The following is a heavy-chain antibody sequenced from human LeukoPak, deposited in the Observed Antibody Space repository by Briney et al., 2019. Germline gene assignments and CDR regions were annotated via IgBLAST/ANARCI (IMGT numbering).Heavy chain of an antibody. J-gene: IGHJ4*02. D-gene: IGHD3-3*01. CDR3: ARTLWSVSYFDY. CDR1: GGSISSYY. Sequence: SETLSLTCTVPGGSISSYYWSCIRQPPAKELEWIGYIYYSGSTNYIPSLKSRVTISVDTSKNQFSLNLSSVTAADTAVYYCARTLWSVSYFDYWGQGTLVTVSS. CDR2: IYYSGST. V-gene: IGHV4-59*08.